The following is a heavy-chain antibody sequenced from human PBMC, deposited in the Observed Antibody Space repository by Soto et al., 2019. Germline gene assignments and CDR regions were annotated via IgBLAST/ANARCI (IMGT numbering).Heavy chain of an antibody. CDR3: AREVVSGYDLGY. V-gene: IGHV1-3*01. Sequence: QVQLVQSGAEVKKPGASVTVSCKASGYTFTSFAIHCVRQAPGQRPEWMGWINADTGNTKYSQRFQGRVTFARDTSANTAYMQVRSVRSEDTAVYFCAREVVSGYDLGYLGQGTLVTVSS. D-gene: IGHD5-12*01. J-gene: IGHJ4*02. CDR2: INADTGNT. CDR1: GYTFTSFA.